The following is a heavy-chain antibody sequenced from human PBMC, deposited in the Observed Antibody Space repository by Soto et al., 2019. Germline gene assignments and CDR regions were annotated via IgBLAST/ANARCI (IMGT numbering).Heavy chain of an antibody. V-gene: IGHV4-31*03. J-gene: IGHJ4*02. CDR3: ARDFAYFDS. CDR1: GGSISSGVYY. D-gene: IGHD3-3*01. Sequence: SETLSLTCTVSGGSISSGVYYWSWIRQHPGKGLEWIGFIYYNGRTYYNPSLRSRVTMSVDTSKNQFSLKLSSVTAADTAIYYCARDFAYFDSWGQGTLVTVSS. CDR2: IYYNGRT.